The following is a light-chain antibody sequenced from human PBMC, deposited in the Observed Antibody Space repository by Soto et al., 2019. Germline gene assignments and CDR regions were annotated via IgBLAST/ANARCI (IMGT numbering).Light chain of an antibody. CDR3: QQYGSSGT. Sequence: DIVITQSPVTVSFSPGERATLSCRASQSVSSSYLAWYQQKPGQAPRLLMYRASNRATGIPDRFSGSGSGTDFTLTISRLEPEDFAVYYCQQYGSSGTFGQGTKVDI. CDR2: RAS. J-gene: IGKJ1*01. V-gene: IGKV3-20*01. CDR1: QSVSSSY.